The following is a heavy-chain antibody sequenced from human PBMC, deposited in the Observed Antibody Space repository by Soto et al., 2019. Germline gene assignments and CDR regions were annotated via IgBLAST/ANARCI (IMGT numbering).Heavy chain of an antibody. Sequence: PSETLSLTCTVSGGSISSSSYYWGWIRQPPGKGLEWIGSIYHSGSTYYNPSLKSRVTISVDTSKNQFSLKLSSVTAADTAVYYCAMNELRYFDWLPTDGDAFDIWGQGTMVTVSS. CDR3: AMNELRYFDWLPTDGDAFDI. CDR2: IYHSGST. J-gene: IGHJ3*02. D-gene: IGHD3-9*01. V-gene: IGHV4-39*07. CDR1: GGSISSSSYY.